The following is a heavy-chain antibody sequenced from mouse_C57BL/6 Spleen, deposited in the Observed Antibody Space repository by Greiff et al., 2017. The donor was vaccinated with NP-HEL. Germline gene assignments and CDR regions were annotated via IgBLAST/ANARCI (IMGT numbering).Heavy chain of an antibody. Sequence: EVKLQESGPGLVKPSQSLSLTCSVTGYSITSGYYWNWIRQFPGNKLEWMGSISYDGSNNSNPSLKNRISITRDTSKNQFFLKLNSVTTEDTATYYCARNWDDAYWGQGTLVTVSA. D-gene: IGHD4-1*01. J-gene: IGHJ3*01. CDR2: ISYDGSN. V-gene: IGHV3-6*01. CDR3: ARNWDDAY. CDR1: GYSITSGYY.